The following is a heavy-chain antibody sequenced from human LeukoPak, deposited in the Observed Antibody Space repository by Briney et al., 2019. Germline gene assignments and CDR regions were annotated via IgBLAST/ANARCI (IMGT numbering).Heavy chain of an antibody. CDR3: ARRRPHNPFDY. CDR2: ISHSGST. Sequence: SETLSLTCAVYGGSFSGYYWSWIRQPPGKGLEWIGEISHSGSTNYNPSLKSRVTMSVDTSKNQFSLRLSSVTAADTAVYYCARRRPHNPFDYWGQGTLVTVSS. J-gene: IGHJ4*02. CDR1: GGSFSGYY. V-gene: IGHV4-34*01.